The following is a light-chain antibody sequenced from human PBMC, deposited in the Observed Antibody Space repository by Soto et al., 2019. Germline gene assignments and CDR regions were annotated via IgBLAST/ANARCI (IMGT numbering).Light chain of an antibody. CDR3: AAWDDSLNGYV. CDR2: SNN. Sequence: QSVLTQPPSASGTPGQRVTISCSGSSSNIGSNTVNWYQQLPGTAPKLLIYSNNQRPSGVPDRLSGSKSGTSASLAISGLQYEDEADYYCAAWDDSLNGYVFGTGTKVTVL. V-gene: IGLV1-44*01. CDR1: SSNIGSNT. J-gene: IGLJ1*01.